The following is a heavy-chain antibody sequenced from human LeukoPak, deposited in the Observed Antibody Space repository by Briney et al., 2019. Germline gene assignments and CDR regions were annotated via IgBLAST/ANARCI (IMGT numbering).Heavy chain of an antibody. J-gene: IGHJ6*03. Sequence: PSETLSLTCAVYGGSFSGYYWSWIRQPPGKGLEWIGEINHSGSTNYNPSLKSRVTISVDTSKNQFSLKLSSVTAADTAVYYCARVSTARELGYYYYYYMDVWGKGTTVTVSS. CDR2: INHSGST. CDR1: GGSFSGYY. D-gene: IGHD1-7*01. V-gene: IGHV4-34*01. CDR3: ARVSTARELGYYYYYYMDV.